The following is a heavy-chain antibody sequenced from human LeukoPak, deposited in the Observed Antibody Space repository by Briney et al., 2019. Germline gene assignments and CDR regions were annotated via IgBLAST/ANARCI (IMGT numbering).Heavy chain of an antibody. V-gene: IGHV3-33*01. Sequence: AGGSLRLSCAASGFTFSSYGMHWVRQAPGKGLEWVAVIWYDGSNKYYADSVKGRFTISRDNSKNTLYLQMNSLRAEDTAAYYCARALYCSGGSCYSGGMVYWGQGTLVTVSS. J-gene: IGHJ4*02. CDR3: ARALYCSGGSCYSGGMVY. D-gene: IGHD2-15*01. CDR1: GFTFSSYG. CDR2: IWYDGSNK.